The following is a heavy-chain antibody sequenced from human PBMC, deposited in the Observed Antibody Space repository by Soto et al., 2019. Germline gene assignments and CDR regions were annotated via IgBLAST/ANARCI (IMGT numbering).Heavy chain of an antibody. D-gene: IGHD3-10*01. CDR3: AKGTYYYGSAPYYFDH. CDR1: GFTFSSYA. Sequence: HPGGSLRLSCAASGFTFSSYAMSWVRQAPGKGLEWVSGISDSGGSTYYADSVKGRFTISRDNSKNTLYLQMNSLRAEDTAVYYCAKGTYYYGSAPYYFDHWGQGTLVTVSS. V-gene: IGHV3-23*01. J-gene: IGHJ4*02. CDR2: ISDSGGST.